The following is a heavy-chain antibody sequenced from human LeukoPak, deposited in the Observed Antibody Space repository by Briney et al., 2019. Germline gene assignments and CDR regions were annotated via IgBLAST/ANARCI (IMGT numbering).Heavy chain of an antibody. V-gene: IGHV4-38-2*02. D-gene: IGHD6-13*01. Sequence: SETLSLTCTVSGYSITSGYYWGWIRQPPGKGLEWIGSIYHSGSTFYNPSLKSRVTISVDTSKNQFSLKLSSVTAADTAVYYCAREGGQYSSSPNWFDPRGQGTLVTVSS. CDR1: GYSITSGYY. CDR3: AREGGQYSSSPNWFDP. CDR2: IYHSGST. J-gene: IGHJ5*02.